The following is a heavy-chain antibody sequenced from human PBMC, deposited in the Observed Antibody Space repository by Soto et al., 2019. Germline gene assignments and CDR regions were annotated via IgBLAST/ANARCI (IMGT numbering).Heavy chain of an antibody. CDR3: AADGGYDSPFDY. J-gene: IGHJ4*02. CDR1: GFTFTSSA. Sequence: VASVKVSCKASGFTFTSSAVQWVRQARGQRLEWIGWIVVGSGNTNYAQKFQERVTITRDMSTSTAYMELSSLRSEDTAVYYCAADGGYDSPFDYWGQGTLVTVS. V-gene: IGHV1-58*01. CDR2: IVVGSGNT. D-gene: IGHD5-12*01.